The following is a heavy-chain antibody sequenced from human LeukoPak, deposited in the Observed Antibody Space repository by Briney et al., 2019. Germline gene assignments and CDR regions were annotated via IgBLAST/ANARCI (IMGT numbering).Heavy chain of an antibody. J-gene: IGHJ6*02. CDR3: ARVLWFGFDYYYGMDV. CDR2: SYHSGST. D-gene: IGHD3-10*01. CDR1: GGSISSSNW. Sequence: PSGTLSLTCAVSGGSISSSNWWSWVRQPPGKGLEWIGESYHSGSTNYNPSLKSRVTISVDKSKNQFSLKLCSVTAADTAVYYCARVLWFGFDYYYGMDVWGQGTTVTVSS. V-gene: IGHV4-4*02.